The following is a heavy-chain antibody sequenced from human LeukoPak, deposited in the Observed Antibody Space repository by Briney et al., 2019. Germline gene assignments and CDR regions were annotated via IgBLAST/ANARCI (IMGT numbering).Heavy chain of an antibody. CDR3: ASDYSGDEDFDY. Sequence: GGSLRLSCIVSGFTFSHYEMNWVRQAPGKGLEWISFIDSGGGTILYADSVKGRFTTSRDDAKNSLYLEMNSLRAEDTAIYYCASDYSGDEDFDYWGQGTLVTVSS. J-gene: IGHJ4*02. D-gene: IGHD5-12*01. V-gene: IGHV3-48*03. CDR2: IDSGGGTI. CDR1: GFTFSHYE.